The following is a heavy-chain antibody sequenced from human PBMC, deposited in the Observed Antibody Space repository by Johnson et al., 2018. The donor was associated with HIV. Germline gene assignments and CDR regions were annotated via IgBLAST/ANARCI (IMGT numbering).Heavy chain of an antibody. V-gene: IGHV3-30*04. CDR2: ITYDGRNK. CDR1: GFTFRSYA. CDR3: VRDQGSGWPTNAFDI. D-gene: IGHD6-19*01. Sequence: QVQLVESGGGVMQPGKSLRLSCEASGFTFRSYAMHWVRQAPGKGLEWGAVITYDGRNKYYTDSVKGRFIISRDNSKNMTNLQMNGLSDEDTADYYCVRDQGSGWPTNAFDIWGRGTRVTVSS. J-gene: IGHJ3*02.